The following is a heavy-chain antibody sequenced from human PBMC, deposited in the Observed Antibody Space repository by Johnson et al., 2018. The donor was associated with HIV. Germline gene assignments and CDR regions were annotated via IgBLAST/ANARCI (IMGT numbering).Heavy chain of an antibody. CDR1: GFIFSSYW. D-gene: IGHD1-1*01. Sequence: VQLVESGGGLVQPGGSLRLSCAASGFIFSSYWMHWVRQAPGKGLVWVSRINSDGRSTSYADSVKGRFIISRDNAKNSMFLQMNSLRADDTAVYYCARSRNYACDIWGQGTMVTVSS. V-gene: IGHV3-74*01. J-gene: IGHJ3*02. CDR2: INSDGRST. CDR3: ARSRNYACDI.